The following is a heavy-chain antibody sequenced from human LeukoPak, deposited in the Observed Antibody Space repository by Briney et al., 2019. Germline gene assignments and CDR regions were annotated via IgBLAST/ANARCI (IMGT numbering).Heavy chain of an antibody. CDR3: ASEGYCSSTSCYPVN. Sequence: SETLSLTCTVSGDSIRSSSYYWGWIRQPPGKGLEWIGSIYYSGSTYYNPSLKSRVTISVDTSTNQFSLKLSSVTAADTAVYYCASEGYCSSTSCYPVNWGQGTLVTVSS. CDR2: IYYSGST. CDR1: GDSIRSSSYY. J-gene: IGHJ4*02. V-gene: IGHV4-39*07. D-gene: IGHD2-2*01.